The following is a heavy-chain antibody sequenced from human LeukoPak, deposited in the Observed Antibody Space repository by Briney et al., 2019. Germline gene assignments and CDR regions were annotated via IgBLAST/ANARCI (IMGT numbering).Heavy chain of an antibody. CDR2: IFYTGNT. D-gene: IGHD6-13*01. V-gene: IGHV4-59*08. CDR3: ARQGIAAAGQYYYYYYMDV. CDR1: AGSISGYY. Sequence: SETLSLTCTVSAGSISGYYWSWIRQPPGKGLEWIGNIFYTGNTGYNPSLKSRVTISVDTSKNQFSLKPSSVTAADTAVYYCARQGIAAAGQYYYYYYMDVWGKGTTVTISS. J-gene: IGHJ6*03.